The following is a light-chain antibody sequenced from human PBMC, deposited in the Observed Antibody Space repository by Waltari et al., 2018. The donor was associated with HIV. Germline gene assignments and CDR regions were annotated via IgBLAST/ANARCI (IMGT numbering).Light chain of an antibody. J-gene: IGKJ1*01. Sequence: DIVMTQTPDSLIVSPGERASINCRSNQSLLYSPNNKNFLVWYQQKPGQPPKLLIYWASSRESGVPARFSGSGSGTNFTLTISSLRPEDVATYFCQQYFSTPWTFGQGTKV. V-gene: IGKV4-1*01. CDR1: QSLLYSPNNKNF. CDR3: QQYFSTPWT. CDR2: WAS.